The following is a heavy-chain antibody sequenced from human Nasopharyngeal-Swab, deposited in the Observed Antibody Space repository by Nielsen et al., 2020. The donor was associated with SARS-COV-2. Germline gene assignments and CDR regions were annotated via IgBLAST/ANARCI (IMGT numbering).Heavy chain of an antibody. CDR1: GFTFSSYA. CDR3: ARQDSSAYYYVFNY. J-gene: IGHJ4*02. CDR2: IRYDGSDY. Sequence: GGSLRLSWAASGFTFSSYAMNWVRQAPGKGLEWVAFIRYDGSDYYYADSVEGRFTISRDNSKNTLYLQLNSLRAEDTAVYYCARQDSSAYYYVFNYWGQGTLVTVPQ. D-gene: IGHD3-22*01. V-gene: IGHV3-30*02.